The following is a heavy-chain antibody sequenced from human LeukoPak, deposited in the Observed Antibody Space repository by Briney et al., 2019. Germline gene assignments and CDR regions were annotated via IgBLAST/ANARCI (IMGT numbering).Heavy chain of an antibody. J-gene: IGHJ3*02. CDR3: ASLSRGLLGDAFDI. CDR2: IYHSGST. Sequence: SETLSLTCTVSGYSISSGYYWGWIRQPPGKGLEWIGSIYHSGSTYYNPSLKSRVTISVDTSENQFSLKLSSVTAADTAVYYCASLSRGLLGDAFDIWGQGTMVTVSS. CDR1: GYSISSGYY. V-gene: IGHV4-38-2*02. D-gene: IGHD2-21*02.